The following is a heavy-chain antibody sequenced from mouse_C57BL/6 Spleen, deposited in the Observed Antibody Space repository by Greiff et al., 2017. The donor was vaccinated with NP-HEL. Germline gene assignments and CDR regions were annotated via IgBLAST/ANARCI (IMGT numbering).Heavy chain of an antibody. CDR1: GYTFTSYW. J-gene: IGHJ2*01. CDR2: IHPNSGST. V-gene: IGHV1-64*01. Sequence: QVHVKQPGAELVKPGASVKLSCKASGYTFTSYWMHWVKQRPGQGLEWIGMIHPNSGSTNYNEKFKSKATLTVDKSSSTAYMQLSSLTSEDSAVYYCARPAYYSNPYYFDYWGQGTTLTVSS. D-gene: IGHD2-5*01. CDR3: ARPAYYSNPYYFDY.